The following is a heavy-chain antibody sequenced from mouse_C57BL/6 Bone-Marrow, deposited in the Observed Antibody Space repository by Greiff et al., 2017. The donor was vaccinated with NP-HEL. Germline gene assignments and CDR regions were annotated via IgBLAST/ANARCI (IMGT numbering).Heavy chain of an antibody. CDR2: IHPNSGST. CDR1: GYTFTSYW. V-gene: IGHV1-64*01. J-gene: IGHJ3*01. Sequence: QVQLQQPGAELVKPGASVKLSCKASGYTFTSYWMHWVKQRPGQGLEWIGMIHPNSGSTNYNEKFKSKATLTVDKSSSTAYMLLSSLTSEDSAVYYCARGRWLLRWFAYWGQGTLVTVSA. CDR3: ARGRWLLRWFAY. D-gene: IGHD2-3*01.